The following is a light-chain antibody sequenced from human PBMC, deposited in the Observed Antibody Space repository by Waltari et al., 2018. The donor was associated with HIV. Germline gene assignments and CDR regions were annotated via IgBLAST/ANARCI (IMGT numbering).Light chain of an antibody. CDR3: CSYAGTYTYVL. V-gene: IGLV2-11*01. CDR1: SSDVGGYDS. J-gene: IGLJ3*02. CDR2: EVI. Sequence: QSALTQPRSVSGSPGQSVTISCTGTSSDVGGYDSVSWYLQHPGKVPKLIIYEVIKRPSVVPVRFSGSKSGNTASLTISGLQTDDEADYFCCSYAGTYTYVLFGGGTKLTVL.